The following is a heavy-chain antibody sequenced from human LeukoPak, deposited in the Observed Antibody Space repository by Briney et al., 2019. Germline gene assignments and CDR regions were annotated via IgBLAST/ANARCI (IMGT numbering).Heavy chain of an antibody. V-gene: IGHV4-39*07. CDR1: GGSIRSSYYY. Sequence: SETLSLTCTVSGGSIRSSYYYWGWIRQPPGKGLEWIGSIYDSGSTYYNPSLKSRVTISVDTSKNQFSPKLSSVTAADTAVYYCARGLYSSRRPRFDYWGQGTLVTVSS. J-gene: IGHJ4*02. CDR3: ARGLYSSRRPRFDY. CDR2: IYDSGST. D-gene: IGHD6-13*01.